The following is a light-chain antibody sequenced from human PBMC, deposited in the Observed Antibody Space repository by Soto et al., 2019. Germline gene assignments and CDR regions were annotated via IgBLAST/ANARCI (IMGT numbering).Light chain of an antibody. CDR1: HSVNSH. V-gene: IGKV3-15*01. CDR2: GAS. CDR3: QQYKNWPL. Sequence: EIVMTQSPATLSVSPGERVTLSCRTSHSVNSHVAWYQHKPGQAPRLLLYGASTRATGIPGRFSGSGFGTEFTLTISSLQSEDFAVYYCQQYKNWPLFGQGTRLEIK. J-gene: IGKJ5*01.